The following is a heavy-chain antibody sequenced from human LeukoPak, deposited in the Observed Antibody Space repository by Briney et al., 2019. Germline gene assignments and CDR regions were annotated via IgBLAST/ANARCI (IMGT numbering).Heavy chain of an antibody. CDR2: INLNSGGT. V-gene: IGHV1-2*02. D-gene: IGHD2-2*01. Sequence: GASVKVSCKASGYTFTGYYMHWVRQAPGQGLEGMRWINLNSGGTNYAQKFQGRVTMTRDTSISTAYMELSRLRSDDTAVYYCARVRYCSSSTYNVGASDIWGEGTMVTVSS. J-gene: IGHJ3*02. CDR3: ARVRYCSSSTYNVGASDI. CDR1: GYTFTGYY.